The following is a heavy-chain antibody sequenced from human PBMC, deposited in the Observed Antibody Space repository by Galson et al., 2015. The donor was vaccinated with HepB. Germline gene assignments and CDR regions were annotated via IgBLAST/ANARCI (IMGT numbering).Heavy chain of an antibody. CDR2: INAGNGNT. Sequence: SVKVSCKASGYTFISYAMHWVRQAPGQRLEWMGWINAGNGNTKYSQKLQGRVTITRDTSASTAYMELSSLRSEDTAVYYCARLSGKYCSGGTCYKLDPWGRGTLVTVSS. J-gene: IGHJ5*02. D-gene: IGHD2-15*01. V-gene: IGHV1-3*01. CDR3: ARLSGKYCSGGTCYKLDP. CDR1: GYTFISYA.